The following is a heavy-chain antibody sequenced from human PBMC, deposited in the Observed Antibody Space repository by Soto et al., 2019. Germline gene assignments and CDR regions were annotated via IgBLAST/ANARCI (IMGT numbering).Heavy chain of an antibody. D-gene: IGHD5-18*01. CDR2: IYHSGNT. Sequence: PSETLSLTCSVSGDSIGSSTNYWGWIRQPPGKGLEWIGTIYHSGNTYYNPTLKSRVAISVDMSKNQFSLRLNSVTTADPAVYYSARHEWLQLWLVTEYWGQGALVTVSS. J-gene: IGHJ4*02. V-gene: IGHV4-39*01. CDR1: GDSIGSSTNY. CDR3: ARHEWLQLWLVTEY.